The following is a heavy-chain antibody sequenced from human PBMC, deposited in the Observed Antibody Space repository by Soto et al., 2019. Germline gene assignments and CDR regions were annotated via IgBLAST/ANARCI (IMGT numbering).Heavy chain of an antibody. Sequence: QVQLVQSGAEVKRPGSSVKVSCKASGDTFTFYSINWARQAPGLGLEWMGRINPILSMSNYAQRFQGRVTMTADKSTSTAYMELSSLRSEDTATYYCASSYGSGYRAFDYWGQGALVTVSS. V-gene: IGHV1-69*02. J-gene: IGHJ4*02. CDR2: INPILSMS. CDR3: ASSYGSGYRAFDY. D-gene: IGHD3-10*01. CDR1: GDTFTFYS.